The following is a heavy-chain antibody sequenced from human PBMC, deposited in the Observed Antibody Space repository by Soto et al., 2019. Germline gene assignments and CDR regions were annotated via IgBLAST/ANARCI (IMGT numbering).Heavy chain of an antibody. Sequence: GASVKVSCKASGGTFRNYPINWVLQAPGQGLEWMGSIFPLTDIPDYAQNFQARLTISADKSTSTAYMELSSLTSDDTAMYFCARGPLVVLNYFESWGQGTLVTVSS. CDR3: ARGPLVVLNYFES. V-gene: IGHV1-69*04. J-gene: IGHJ4*02. CDR2: IFPLTDIP. CDR1: GGTFRNYP.